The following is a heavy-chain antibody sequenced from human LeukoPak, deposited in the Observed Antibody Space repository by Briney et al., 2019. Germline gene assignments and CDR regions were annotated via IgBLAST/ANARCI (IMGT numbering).Heavy chain of an antibody. CDR1: GGSISSGAYC. V-gene: IGHV4-31*03. CDR2: IFHSGST. J-gene: IGHJ4*02. CDR3: ARDRRDGYSV. D-gene: IGHD5-24*01. Sequence: PSETLSLTCTVSGGSISSGAYCWNWIRQRPGKGLEWIGYIFHSGSTYYKPSVKSRVTISVDTSKNQLSLRLTSVTAADTAVYYCARDRRDGYSVWGQGTQVSVSS.